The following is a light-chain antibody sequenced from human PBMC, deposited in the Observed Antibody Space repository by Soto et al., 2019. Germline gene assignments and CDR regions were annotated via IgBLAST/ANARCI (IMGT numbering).Light chain of an antibody. CDR2: DVS. V-gene: IGLV2-14*01. CDR3: SSYTSSSTLE. Sequence: QAVVTQPASVSGSPGQSITISCTGTSSDVGGYISVSWYQQHPGKAPKLMIYDVSNRPSGVSNRFSGSKSGNTASLTISGLQAEDEADYYCSSYTSSSTLEFGGGTKVTVL. CDR1: SSDVGGYIS. J-gene: IGLJ2*01.